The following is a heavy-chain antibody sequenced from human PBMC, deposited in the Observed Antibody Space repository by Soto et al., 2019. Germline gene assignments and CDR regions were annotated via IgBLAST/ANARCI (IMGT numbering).Heavy chain of an antibody. D-gene: IGHD4-17*01. CDR1: SGSISSSNW. J-gene: IGHJ6*03. CDR3: ASTVTVDYYYYYMDV. Sequence: QVQLQESGPGLVKPSGTLSLTCAVSSGSISSSNWWSWVRQPPGKGLEWIGEIYHSGSTNYNPSLKSRVTISVDKSKNQFSLTLSSVTAADTAVYYCASTVTVDYYYYYMDVWGKGTTVTVSS. CDR2: IYHSGST. V-gene: IGHV4-4*02.